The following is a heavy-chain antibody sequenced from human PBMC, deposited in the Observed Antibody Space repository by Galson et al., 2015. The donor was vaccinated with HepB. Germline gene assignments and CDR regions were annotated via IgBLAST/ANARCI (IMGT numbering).Heavy chain of an antibody. CDR3: ARAKEGRGYFDY. CDR2: AYHSGGT. D-gene: IGHD3-10*01. Sequence: ETLSLTCAVSGDSISNDRWWSWVRHPPGEGLEWIGEAYHSGGTNYRPSHKSRVTISVDKSKNQFSLKLTSVTAADTAVYYCARAKEGRGYFDYWGQGTLVTVSS. J-gene: IGHJ4*02. V-gene: IGHV4-4*02. CDR1: GDSISNDRW.